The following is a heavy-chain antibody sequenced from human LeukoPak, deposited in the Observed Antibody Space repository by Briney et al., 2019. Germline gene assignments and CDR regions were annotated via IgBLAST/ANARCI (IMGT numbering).Heavy chain of an antibody. D-gene: IGHD2-2*01. CDR1: GYTFTGYY. J-gene: IGHJ5*02. V-gene: IGHV1-2*02. CDR2: INPNSGGT. Sequence: ASVKVSCKASGYTFTGYYMHWVRQAPGQGLEWMGWINPNSGGTDYAQKLQGRVTMPRHTSISTAYMELSRLRSDDAAVYYWARPPLGYCSSTSCLAFVPWGEGALATVSP. CDR3: ARPPLGYCSSTSCLAFVP.